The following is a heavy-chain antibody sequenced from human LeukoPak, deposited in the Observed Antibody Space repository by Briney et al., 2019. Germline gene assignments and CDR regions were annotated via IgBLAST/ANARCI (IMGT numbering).Heavy chain of an antibody. D-gene: IGHD6-13*01. CDR2: INHSGST. Sequence: KASETLSLTCTVSGGSISSYYWSWIRQPPGKGLEWIGEINHSGSTNYNPSLKSRVTISVDTSKNQFSLKLSSVTAADTAVYYCAGRALWYSSSLPEQFDIWGQGTMVTVSS. J-gene: IGHJ3*02. CDR3: AGRALWYSSSLPEQFDI. CDR1: GGSISSYY. V-gene: IGHV4-34*01.